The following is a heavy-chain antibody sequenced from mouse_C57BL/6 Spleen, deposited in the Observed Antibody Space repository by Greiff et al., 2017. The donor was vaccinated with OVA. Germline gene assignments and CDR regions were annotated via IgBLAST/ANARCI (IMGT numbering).Heavy chain of an antibody. D-gene: IGHD3-2*02. Sequence: EVQRVESGGDLVKPGGSLKLSCAASGFTFSSYGMSWVRQTPDKRLEWVATISSGGSYTYYPDSVKGRFTISRDNAKTTLYLQMSSLKSEDTAMYYCARGTAQATSSMDYWGQGTSVTGSS. V-gene: IGHV5-6*01. J-gene: IGHJ4*01. CDR1: GFTFSSYG. CDR2: ISSGGSYT. CDR3: ARGTAQATSSMDY.